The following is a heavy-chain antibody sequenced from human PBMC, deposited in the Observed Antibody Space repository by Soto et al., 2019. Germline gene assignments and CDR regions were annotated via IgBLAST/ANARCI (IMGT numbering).Heavy chain of an antibody. CDR2: IYWNDDK. V-gene: IGHV2-5*01. J-gene: IGHJ5*02. CDR1: GFSLSTSGVG. CDR3: ALIDCSGGSCYFGVGWFDP. D-gene: IGHD2-15*01. Sequence: PTLVNPTQTLTLTCTFSGFSLSTSGVGVGWIRQPPGKALEWLALIYWNDDKRYSPSLKSRLTITKDTSKNQVVLTMTNMDPVDTATYYCALIDCSGGSCYFGVGWFDPWGQGTLVTVSS.